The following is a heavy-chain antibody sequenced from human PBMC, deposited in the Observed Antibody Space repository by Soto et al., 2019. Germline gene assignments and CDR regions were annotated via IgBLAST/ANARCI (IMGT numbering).Heavy chain of an antibody. Sequence: EVQLVESGGGLIQPGGSLRLSCAASEFTVSSNFMSWVRQAPGKGLEWGSVIYSGDSTYYADSVKGRFTISRDNSKNTVYLQMNSLRAEDTAMYYCTTTRGLRFDYWGQGTLVTVSS. CDR2: IYSGDST. D-gene: IGHD1-1*01. CDR1: EFTVSSNF. J-gene: IGHJ4*02. CDR3: TTTRGLRFDY. V-gene: IGHV3-53*01.